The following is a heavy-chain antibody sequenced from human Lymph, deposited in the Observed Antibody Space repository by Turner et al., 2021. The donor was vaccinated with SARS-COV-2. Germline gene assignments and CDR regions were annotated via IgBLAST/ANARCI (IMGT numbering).Heavy chain of an antibody. CDR3: ARGKGPLLRYLEWLLSLDY. J-gene: IGHJ4*02. CDR2: INAGNGNT. CDR1: GYAFTSYR. V-gene: IGHV1-3*01. Sequence: QVQLVQSGAEVKKPGASVKVSCKASGYAFTSYRMYWVRQAPGPSPEWMGWINAGNGNTKYSQKYQGRVTITRDTSASTAYMELSSLRSEDTAVYYCARGKGPLLRYLEWLLSLDYWGQGTLVTVSS. D-gene: IGHD3-3*01.